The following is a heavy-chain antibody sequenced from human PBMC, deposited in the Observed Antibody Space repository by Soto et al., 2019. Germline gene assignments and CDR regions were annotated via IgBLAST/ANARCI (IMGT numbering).Heavy chain of an antibody. V-gene: IGHV4-59*08. J-gene: IGHJ4*02. Sequence: QVQLQESGPGLVKPSETLSLTCTVSGGSISSYYGSWIRQPPGKGLEWIGYIYYSGSTNYNPSLKTRVTISVDTSKNQFSLKLSSVTAADTAVYYCAKVVRGYCAGWGQGTLVTVSS. D-gene: IGHD2-21*01. CDR2: IYYSGST. CDR1: GGSISSYY. CDR3: AKVVRGYCAG.